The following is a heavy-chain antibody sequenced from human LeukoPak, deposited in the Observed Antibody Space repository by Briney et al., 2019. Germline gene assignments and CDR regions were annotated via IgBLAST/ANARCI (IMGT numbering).Heavy chain of an antibody. V-gene: IGHV3-23*01. J-gene: IGHJ4*02. CDR3: AFKGHTDHY. Sequence: PGGSLRLSCAAPGFTFSSYVMTWVRQAPGKGLEWVSAISGSGGSTYYADSVKGRFTISRDNSKNTLNLQMNSLRAEDTAVYYCAFKGHTDHYWGQGTLVTVSS. D-gene: IGHD2-21*01. CDR1: GFTFSSYV. CDR2: ISGSGGST.